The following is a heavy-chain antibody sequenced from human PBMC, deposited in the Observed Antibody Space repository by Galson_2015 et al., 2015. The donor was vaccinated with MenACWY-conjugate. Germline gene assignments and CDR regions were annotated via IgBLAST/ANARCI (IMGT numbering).Heavy chain of an antibody. Sequence: ETLSLTCTVSGGSISSNSYYWGWIRQPPGKGLEWIGSIYYSGSTYYSPSLKSRVTISVDTSKNQFSLKLTSVTAADTAVYYCGRHAQNYGVKYFQHWGQGTLVTASS. CDR1: GGSISSNSYY. CDR3: GRHAQNYGVKYFQH. CDR2: IYYSGST. J-gene: IGHJ1*01. D-gene: IGHD3-10*01. V-gene: IGHV4-39*01.